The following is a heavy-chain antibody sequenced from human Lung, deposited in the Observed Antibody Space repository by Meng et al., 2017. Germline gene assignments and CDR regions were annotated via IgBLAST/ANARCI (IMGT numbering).Heavy chain of an antibody. D-gene: IGHD3-10*01. CDR2: ISESGNYR. Sequence: EVQLVESGGGLVKPGGSLRRSCAAYGFTLSDDSLNWGRRAPGKGLEWVSSISESGNYRYYADSVKGRFTVTRDNAKNSLYLQMNSLRAEDTAVYYCARGDGSGSLFENWGQGTLVTVSS. CDR3: ARGDGSGSLFEN. CDR1: GFTLSDDS. J-gene: IGHJ4*02. V-gene: IGHV3-21*01.